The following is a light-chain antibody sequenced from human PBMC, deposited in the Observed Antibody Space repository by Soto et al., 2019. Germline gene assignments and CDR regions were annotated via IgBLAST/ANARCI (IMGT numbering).Light chain of an antibody. J-gene: IGLJ3*02. CDR1: SSDVGGYNF. Sequence: QSVLTQPASVSGSPGQSITISCTGTSSDVGGYNFVSWYQQHPGNAPKLIIYDVTSRPSGVSNRFSGSKSGNAASLTISGLQAEDDALYYCNSYTSSGAVVFGGGTKVTVL. V-gene: IGLV2-14*03. CDR2: DVT. CDR3: NSYTSSGAVV.